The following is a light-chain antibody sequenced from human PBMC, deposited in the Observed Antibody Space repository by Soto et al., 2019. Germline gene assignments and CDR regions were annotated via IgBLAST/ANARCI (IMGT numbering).Light chain of an antibody. CDR2: AAS. CDR1: QYIGSW. J-gene: IGKJ4*01. CDR3: QQYTSNPLT. Sequence: DIQMTQSPSSLSASIGDRVTITCRASQYIGSWLTWYQQKPGKAPKSLIYAASNLRGGVPSRFSGSQSGTDFTLIISSLQPEDSAVYYCQQYTSNPLTFGGGTKV. V-gene: IGKV1D-16*01.